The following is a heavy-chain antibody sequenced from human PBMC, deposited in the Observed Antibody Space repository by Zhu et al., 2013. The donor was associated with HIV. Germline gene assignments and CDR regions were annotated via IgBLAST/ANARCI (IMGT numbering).Heavy chain of an antibody. V-gene: IGHV1-69*01. CDR2: IIPIFGTA. D-gene: IGHD6-19*01. Sequence: QMQLVQSGAEVKKPGSSVKVSCKASGGTFSSYAISWVRQAPGQGLEWMGGIIPIFGTANYAQKFQGRVTITADESTSTAYMELSSLRSEDTAVYYCARLYIPAAVAGQYYFDYWAREPWSPSPQ. CDR1: GGTFSSYA. CDR3: ARLYIPAAVAGQYYFDY. J-gene: IGHJ4*02.